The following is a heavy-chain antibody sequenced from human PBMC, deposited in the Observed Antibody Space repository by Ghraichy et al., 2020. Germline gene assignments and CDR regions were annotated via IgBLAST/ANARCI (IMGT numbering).Heavy chain of an antibody. J-gene: IGHJ4*02. CDR2: IYYSGST. D-gene: IGHD3-10*01. CDR3: ARHRRGSGSQYSWGFPD. V-gene: IGHV4-59*08. CDR1: GGSISSYY. Sequence: SQTLSLTCTVSGGSISSYYWSWIRQPPGKGLEWIGYIYYSGSTNYNPSLKSRVTISVDTSKNQFSLKLSSVTAADTAVYYCARHRRGSGSQYSWGFPDWGQGTLVTVSS.